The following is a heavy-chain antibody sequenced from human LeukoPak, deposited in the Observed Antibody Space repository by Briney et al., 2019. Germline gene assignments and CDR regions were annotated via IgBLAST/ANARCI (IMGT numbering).Heavy chain of an antibody. D-gene: IGHD5-18*01. V-gene: IGHV4-59*01. J-gene: IGHJ4*02. Sequence: PSETLSLTCTVSGGSISGYYWNWIRRSPEKGLEWIGYIYHSGTINFNPSLKARVTMSIDTSKNQFSLKLSSVTAADTAVYYCARDRGYSYGFDFWGRGTLVSVPS. CDR3: ARDRGYSYGFDF. CDR2: IYHSGTI. CDR1: GGSISGYY.